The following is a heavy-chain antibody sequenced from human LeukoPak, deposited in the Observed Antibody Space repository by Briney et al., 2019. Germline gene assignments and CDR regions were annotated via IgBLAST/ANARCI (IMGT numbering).Heavy chain of an antibody. CDR2: MKGDGSHI. CDR1: GFTFGNFW. Sequence: GGSLRLSCAASGFTFGNFWMSWVRQAPGRGLQWVASMKGDGSHIYYVDSVKGRFTISRDNAKNSLYLQMNSLRAEDTAVYYCASSPEQLSPSMIVVYWYFDLWGRGTLVTVSS. D-gene: IGHD3-22*01. V-gene: IGHV3-7*01. J-gene: IGHJ2*01. CDR3: ASSPEQLSPSMIVVYWYFDL.